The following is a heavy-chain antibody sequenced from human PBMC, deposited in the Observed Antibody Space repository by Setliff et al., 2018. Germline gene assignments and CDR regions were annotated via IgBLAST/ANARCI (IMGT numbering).Heavy chain of an antibody. Sequence: RASVKVSCKASGYTFTSYDINWVRQATGQGLEWMGWMNPNSGNTGYAQKFQGRVTMTRNTSISTAYMELSSLRSEDTAVYYCARGGIVVVTAILYGMDVWGQGTRSPS. J-gene: IGHJ6*02. D-gene: IGHD2-21*02. CDR3: ARGGIVVVTAILYGMDV. V-gene: IGHV1-8*02. CDR2: MNPNSGNT. CDR1: GYTFTSYD.